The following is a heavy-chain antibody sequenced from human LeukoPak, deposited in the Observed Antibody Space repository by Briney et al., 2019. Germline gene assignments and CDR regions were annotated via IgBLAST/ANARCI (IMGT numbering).Heavy chain of an antibody. CDR1: GFTFSSHE. D-gene: IGHD3-22*01. CDR2: ISSGGSTI. V-gene: IGHV3-48*03. CDR3: TTIPYYYDSSGPAVDY. J-gene: IGHJ4*02. Sequence: GGSLRLSCAASGFTFSSHEMNWVRQPPGKGLEWVSYISSGGSTIYYADSVKGRFTVSRDNAKNSLYLQMNSLRAEDTAVYYCTTIPYYYDSSGPAVDYWGQGTLVTVSS.